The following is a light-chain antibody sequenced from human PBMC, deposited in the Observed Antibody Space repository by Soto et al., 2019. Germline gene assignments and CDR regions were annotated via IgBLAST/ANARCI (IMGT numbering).Light chain of an antibody. CDR3: QQYGSSPLT. V-gene: IGKV3-20*01. CDR1: QSVSSSY. Sequence: EIVLTQSPGTLSLSPGERATLSCRASQSVSSSYLAWYQQKPGQAPRLLIYGASSRATGITDMFSGSGSGTDFTLTISRLEPEDFAVYYCQQYGSSPLTFGGGTKVEIK. J-gene: IGKJ4*01. CDR2: GAS.